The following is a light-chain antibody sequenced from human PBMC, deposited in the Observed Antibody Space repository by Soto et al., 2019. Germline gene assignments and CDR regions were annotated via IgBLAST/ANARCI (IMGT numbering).Light chain of an antibody. Sequence: QSVLTQPPSASGTPGQRVTISCFGSSSNIEYNSVYWYQQLPGSAPKLLIHRNNKRPSGVPDRFSGSKSGTSASLAISGLRSEDEADYHCASWDDSLRGFVFGTGTKLTVL. CDR3: ASWDDSLRGFV. CDR2: RNN. V-gene: IGLV1-47*01. CDR1: SSNIEYNS. J-gene: IGLJ1*01.